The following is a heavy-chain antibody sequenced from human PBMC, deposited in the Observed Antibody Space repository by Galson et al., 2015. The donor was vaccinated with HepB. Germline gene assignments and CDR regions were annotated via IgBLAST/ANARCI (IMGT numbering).Heavy chain of an antibody. CDR2: IRSKAYGGTT. Sequence: SLRLSCAASGFTFGDYAMSWFRQAPGKGLEWVGFIRSKAYGGTTEYAASVKGRFTISRDDSKSIAYLQMNSLKTEDTAVYYCSLGTAMVKVLFDYWGQGTLVTVSS. D-gene: IGHD5-18*01. J-gene: IGHJ4*02. CDR3: SLGTAMVKVLFDY. CDR1: GFTFGDYA. V-gene: IGHV3-49*03.